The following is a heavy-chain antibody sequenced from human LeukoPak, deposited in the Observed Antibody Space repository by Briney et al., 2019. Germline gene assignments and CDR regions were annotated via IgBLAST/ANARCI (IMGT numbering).Heavy chain of an antibody. D-gene: IGHD3-9*01. CDR3: ASTPMTGFYYFDY. CDR1: GDSISSYY. J-gene: IGHJ4*02. V-gene: IGHV4-59*01. Sequence: SETLSLTCTVSGDSISSYYWNWIRQTPGKGLEWIGNIYYGGSANYNPSLKSRVAISVDTSENQFSLRLSSVNAADTAVYYCASTPMTGFYYFDYWGQGTLVTVSS. CDR2: IYYGGSA.